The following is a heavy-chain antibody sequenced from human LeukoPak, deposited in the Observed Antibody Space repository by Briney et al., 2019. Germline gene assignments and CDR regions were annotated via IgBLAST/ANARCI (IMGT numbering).Heavy chain of an antibody. J-gene: IGHJ4*02. CDR2: INPNSGGT. V-gene: IGHV1-2*04. D-gene: IGHD3-9*01. Sequence: ASVKVSCKASGYTFTGYYMHWVRQAPGQGLERMGWINPNSGGTNYAQKFQGWVTMTRDTSISTAYMELSRLRSDDTAVYYCARGGDAYFDWLSSFDYWGQGTLVTVSS. CDR1: GYTFTGYY. CDR3: ARGGDAYFDWLSSFDY.